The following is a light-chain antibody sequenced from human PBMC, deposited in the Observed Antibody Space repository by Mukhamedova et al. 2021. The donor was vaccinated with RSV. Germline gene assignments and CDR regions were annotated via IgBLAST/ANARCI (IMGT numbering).Light chain of an antibody. CDR3: QQYGSSPSIT. V-gene: IGKV3-20*01. Sequence: GERATLPCRARPSVSSSYLAWYQQTPGQAPRLLIYGASSRATGIPDRFSGSGSGTDFTLTISRLEPEDFAVYYCQQYGSSPSIT. CDR2: GAS. J-gene: IGKJ5*01. CDR1: PSVSSSY.